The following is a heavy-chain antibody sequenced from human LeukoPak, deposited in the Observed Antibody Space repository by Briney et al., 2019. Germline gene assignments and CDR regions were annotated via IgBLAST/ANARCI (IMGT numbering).Heavy chain of an antibody. CDR2: IYTSGST. CDR1: GGSIRSRNYY. D-gene: IGHD3-3*01. J-gene: IGHJ4*02. Sequence: SQTLSLTCTVSGGSIRSRNYYWSWIRQPAGKGLEWIGHIYTSGSTNYNPSLKSRVTISVDTSKNQFSLKLSSLTAADTAVYYCAREGYDSLWGQGTLVTVSS. V-gene: IGHV4-61*09. CDR3: AREGYDSL.